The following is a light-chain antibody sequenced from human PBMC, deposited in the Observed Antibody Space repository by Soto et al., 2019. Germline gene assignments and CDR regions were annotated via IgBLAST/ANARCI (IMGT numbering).Light chain of an antibody. CDR2: ATS. CDR1: QGISSY. CDR3: QQLDSYP. J-gene: IGKJ4*01. Sequence: DIQLTQSPSFLSASVGDRVTITCRASQGISSYLAWYQQKPGKAPNLLIYATSTLQSGVPSRFSGSGSGTEFTLTISSLQSEDFATYYCQQLDSYPFGGGTQVEIK. V-gene: IGKV1-9*01.